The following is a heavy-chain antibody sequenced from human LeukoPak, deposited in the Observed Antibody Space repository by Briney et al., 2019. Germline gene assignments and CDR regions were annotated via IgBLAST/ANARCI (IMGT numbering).Heavy chain of an antibody. CDR2: IVVGSGNT. J-gene: IGHJ4*02. CDR1: GFTFTSSA. D-gene: IGHD3-22*01. V-gene: IGHV1-58*02. Sequence: GTSVKVSCKASGFTFTSSAMQWVRQARGQRLEWIGWIVVGSGNTNYAQKFQERVTITRDMSTSTAYMELSSLRSEDTAVYYCAADRYDSSGYYHFVYWGQGTLVTVSS. CDR3: AADRYDSSGYYHFVY.